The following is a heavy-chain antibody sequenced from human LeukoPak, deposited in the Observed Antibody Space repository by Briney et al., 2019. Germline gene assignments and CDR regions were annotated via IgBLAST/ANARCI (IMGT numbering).Heavy chain of an antibody. V-gene: IGHV4-34*01. CDR2: INHSGST. J-gene: IGHJ4*02. Sequence: PSETLSLTCAVYGGSFSGYYWSWIRQPPGKGLEWIGEINHSGSTNYNPSLKSRVTISVDTSKNQFSLKLSSVTAADTAVYYCARDPSLAVAGPYFDYWGQGTLVTVSS. D-gene: IGHD6-19*01. CDR3: ARDPSLAVAGPYFDY. CDR1: GGSFSGYY.